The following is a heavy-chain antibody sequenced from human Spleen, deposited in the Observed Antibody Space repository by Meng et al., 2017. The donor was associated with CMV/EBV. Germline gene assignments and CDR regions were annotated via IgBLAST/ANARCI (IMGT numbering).Heavy chain of an antibody. CDR2: ISHRGTT. D-gene: IGHD3-3*02. Sequence: SETLSLTCSVSGYSITSGYYGGWIRQPPGKGLEWIGTISHRGTTYYSPSLKSRVTISVDTSKNQFSLKLSSVTAADTAVYYCARVSENNWFDPWGQGTLVTVSS. J-gene: IGHJ5*02. V-gene: IGHV4-38-2*02. CDR3: ARVSENNWFDP. CDR1: GYSITSGYY.